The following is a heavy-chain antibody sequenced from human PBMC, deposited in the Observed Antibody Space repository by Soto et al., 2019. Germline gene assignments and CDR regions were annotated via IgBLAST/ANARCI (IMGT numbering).Heavy chain of an antibody. V-gene: IGHV3-15*01. CDR1: GFTLSNAS. Sequence: PGGSLRLSCAASGFTLSNASMSWVREAAGKGLEWVDRIKSKTDGGTTDYAAPVKGRFTISRDDSKNTLYLQMNSLKTEDTAVYYCTTDQVGSYCSSTSCYVMGYYYYYYMDVWGKGTTGTVSS. D-gene: IGHD2-2*01. CDR3: TTDQVGSYCSSTSCYVMGYYYYYYMDV. J-gene: IGHJ6*03. CDR2: IKSKTDGGTT.